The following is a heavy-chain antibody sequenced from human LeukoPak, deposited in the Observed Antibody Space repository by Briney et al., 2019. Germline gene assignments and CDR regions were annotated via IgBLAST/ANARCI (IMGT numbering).Heavy chain of an antibody. Sequence: GESLKISCKGSGYSFTSHWIGWVRQMPGKGLEWMGIIYPGDSDTRYSPSFHGQVTISAEKSINTAYLQWSSLKASDTAMYYCARRPQIFCSNSSCYEGPFDYWGQGTLVTVSS. CDR1: GYSFTSHW. CDR2: IYPGDSDT. D-gene: IGHD2-2*01. V-gene: IGHV5-51*01. CDR3: ARRPQIFCSNSSCYEGPFDY. J-gene: IGHJ4*02.